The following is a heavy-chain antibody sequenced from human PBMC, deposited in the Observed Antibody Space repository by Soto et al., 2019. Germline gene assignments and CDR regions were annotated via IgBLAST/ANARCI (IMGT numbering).Heavy chain of an antibody. Sequence: EVQLVESGGRLIQPGGSLRLSCAASGFSVSSSYMSWVRQAPGKGLEWVSVIYGGGSTYYADSVKGRFTISRDNSKSTLYLQMDSLRAEDTAVYYCAREGPFDDCGGGTCYSGYFDCWGQGTLVTVSS. CDR2: IYGGGST. J-gene: IGHJ4*02. CDR1: GFSVSSSY. V-gene: IGHV3-53*01. D-gene: IGHD2-15*01. CDR3: AREGPFDDCGGGTCYSGYFDC.